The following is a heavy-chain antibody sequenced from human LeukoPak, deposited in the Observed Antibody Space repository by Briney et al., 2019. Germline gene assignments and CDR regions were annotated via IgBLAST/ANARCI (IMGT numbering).Heavy chain of an antibody. D-gene: IGHD3-10*01. Sequence: GGSLRLSCAASGFTFSSYAMSWVRQAPGKGLEWVSAISGSGGSTYYADSVKGRFTISRDNSKNTLYLQMSSLRAEDTAVYYCAKSTNYYGSGTTGNWGQGTLVTVSS. CDR1: GFTFSSYA. CDR3: AKSTNYYGSGTTGN. J-gene: IGHJ4*02. CDR2: ISGSGGST. V-gene: IGHV3-23*01.